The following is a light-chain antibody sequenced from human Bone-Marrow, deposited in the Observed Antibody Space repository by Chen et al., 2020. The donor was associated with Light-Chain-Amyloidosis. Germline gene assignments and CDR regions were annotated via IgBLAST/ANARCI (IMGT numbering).Light chain of an antibody. Sequence: SYELTQPPSVSVSPGQTDRIPCSGDDLPTKYAYWYQQKPGQAPVLVIHRDTERPSGISERFSGSSSGTTATLNISGVQAEDEADYHCQSADSSGTYEVIFGGGTKLTVL. J-gene: IGLJ2*01. CDR3: QSADSSGTYEVI. CDR1: DLPTKY. CDR2: RDT. V-gene: IGLV3-25*03.